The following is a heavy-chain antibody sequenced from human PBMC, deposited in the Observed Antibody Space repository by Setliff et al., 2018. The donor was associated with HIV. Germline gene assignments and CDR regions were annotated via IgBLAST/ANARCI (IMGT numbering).Heavy chain of an antibody. Sequence: GESLKISCQGSGHSFTTFWVGWVRQMPGKGLEWMGIIYPGDSGTKYSPSFRGQVTISADKSSRTVYLQWSSLKASDTAIYYCATSYCSSTTCRGNAFDIWGQGTMVTVSS. D-gene: IGHD2-2*01. CDR3: ATSYCSSTTCRGNAFDI. J-gene: IGHJ3*02. CDR2: IYPGDSGT. V-gene: IGHV5-51*01. CDR1: GHSFTTFW.